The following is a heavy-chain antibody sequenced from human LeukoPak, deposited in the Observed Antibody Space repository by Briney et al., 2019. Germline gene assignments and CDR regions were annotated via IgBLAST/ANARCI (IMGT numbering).Heavy chain of an antibody. J-gene: IGHJ4*02. D-gene: IGHD3-10*01. Sequence: GASVKVSCKASGYTFTSYAMHWVRQAPGQRLEWMGWINAGNGNTKYSQKFQGRVTTTRDTSASTAYMELSSLRSEDTAVYYCAREGRILWFGELTLRYWGQGTLVTVSS. CDR3: AREGRILWFGELTLRY. CDR2: INAGNGNT. V-gene: IGHV1-3*01. CDR1: GYTFTSYA.